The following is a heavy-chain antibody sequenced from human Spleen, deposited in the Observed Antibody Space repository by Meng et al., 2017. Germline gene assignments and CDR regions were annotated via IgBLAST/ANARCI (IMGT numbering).Heavy chain of an antibody. J-gene: IGHJ5*02. Sequence: QITLKESGPTLVKPTQTLTLTCNFSGFSLSTSGVGVGWIRQPPGKALEWLALIYWDDDKRYSPSLRNRLTITKDTSQNQVVLTMTNMDSVDTATYYCAYRRGSLWEDWFDPWGQGTLVTGYS. CDR1: GFSLSTSGVG. D-gene: IGHD1-26*01. CDR3: AYRRGSLWEDWFDP. CDR2: IYWDDDK. V-gene: IGHV2-5*02.